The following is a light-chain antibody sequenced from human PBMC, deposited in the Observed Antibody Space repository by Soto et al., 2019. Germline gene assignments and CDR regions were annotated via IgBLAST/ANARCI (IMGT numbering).Light chain of an antibody. CDR1: SSDVGGYNY. CDR2: DVS. CDR3: SAYTSRSTLTV. J-gene: IGLJ1*01. V-gene: IGLV2-14*03. Sequence: QSALTQPASVSGSPGQSITISCTGTSSDVGGYNYVSWYQQYPGKAPKLLIYDVSNRPSGVSNRFSGSKSGNTASLTISGLQAEYEADYYCSAYTSRSTLTVFGTGTKLTVL.